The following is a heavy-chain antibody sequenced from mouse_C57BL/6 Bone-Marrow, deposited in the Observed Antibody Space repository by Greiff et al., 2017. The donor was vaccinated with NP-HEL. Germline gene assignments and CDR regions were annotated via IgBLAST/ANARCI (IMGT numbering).Heavy chain of an antibody. Sequence: QVQLQQSGAELVKSGASVKISCKASGYAFSSYWMNWVKQRPGKGLEWIGQIYPGDGDTNYNGKFKGKATLTADKSSSTAYMQLSSLTSEDSAVYFCAIITTVVAYWYFDVWGTGTTVTVSS. J-gene: IGHJ1*03. CDR1: GYAFSSYW. V-gene: IGHV1-80*01. D-gene: IGHD1-1*01. CDR2: IYPGDGDT. CDR3: AIITTVVAYWYFDV.